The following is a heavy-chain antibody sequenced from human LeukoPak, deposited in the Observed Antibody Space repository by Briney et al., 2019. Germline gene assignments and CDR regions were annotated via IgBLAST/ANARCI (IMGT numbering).Heavy chain of an antibody. CDR3: ARGYALYSGRYIDFDY. Sequence: GASVKVSCKASGYTFTGHYRHWVRQAPGQGLEWMGWINPNNGGTNYAQKFQGRVTMTRDTSISRAYMELSRLRSDDTAVYYCARGYALYSGRYIDFDYWGQGTLVTVSS. D-gene: IGHD1-26*01. CDR1: GYTFTGHY. J-gene: IGHJ4*02. V-gene: IGHV1-2*02. CDR2: INPNNGGT.